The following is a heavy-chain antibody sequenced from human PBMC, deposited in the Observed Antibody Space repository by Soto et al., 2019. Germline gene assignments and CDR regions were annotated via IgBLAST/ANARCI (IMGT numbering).Heavy chain of an antibody. Sequence: WGSLRLSCAASGFTFRESAISLCRHSPFKWREWVASISDTGASTWYAESVRGRLSISRDNSKNTLYLQMNSLRGEDTAVYYCAKGRGSGWAWYFDNWGQGTLVTVSS. D-gene: IGHD6-19*01. V-gene: IGHV3-23*01. J-gene: IGHJ4*02. CDR2: ISDTGAST. CDR3: AKGRGSGWAWYFDN. CDR1: GFTFRESA.